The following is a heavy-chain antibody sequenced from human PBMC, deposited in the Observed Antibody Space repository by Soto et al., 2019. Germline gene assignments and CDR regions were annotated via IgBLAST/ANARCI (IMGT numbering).Heavy chain of an antibody. D-gene: IGHD3-10*01. J-gene: IGHJ4*02. Sequence: SETLSLTCTVSGGSISSYYWSWIRQPPGKGLEWIGYIYYSGSTNYNPSLKSRVTISVDTSKNQFSLKLSSVTAADTAVYYCARLEAPMALWGQGTLVTVS. CDR2: IYYSGST. CDR1: GGSISSYY. V-gene: IGHV4-59*01. CDR3: ARLEAPMAL.